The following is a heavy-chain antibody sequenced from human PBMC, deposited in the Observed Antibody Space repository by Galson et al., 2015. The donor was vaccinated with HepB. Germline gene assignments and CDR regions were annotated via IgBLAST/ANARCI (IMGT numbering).Heavy chain of an antibody. V-gene: IGHV3-33*01. D-gene: IGHD2-15*01. CDR3: AREGSRIVFHAFDT. CDR2: IQYDGSHK. Sequence: LEWVAVIQYDGSHKVYADSVKGRFTISRDNSKNTLYLEMNSLRAEDTAVYYCAREGSRIVFHAFDTWGQGTMVTVSS. J-gene: IGHJ3*02.